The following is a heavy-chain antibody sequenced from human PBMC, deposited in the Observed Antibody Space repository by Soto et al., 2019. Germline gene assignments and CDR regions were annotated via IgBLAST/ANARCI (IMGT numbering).Heavy chain of an antibody. CDR1: GYTFTSYG. D-gene: IGHD1-26*01. CDR3: ARDWFGSDY. J-gene: IGHJ4*02. CDR2: INPDTGNT. V-gene: IGHV1-18*01. Sequence: QVQLVQSGAEVKKPGASVKVSCKASGYTFTSYGISWVRQAPGQGLEWMGWINPDTGNTNYAQKRQGRVTMTTDTSTNTAYMELRSPRSDDTAVYYWARDWFGSDYWGQGTLVTVAS.